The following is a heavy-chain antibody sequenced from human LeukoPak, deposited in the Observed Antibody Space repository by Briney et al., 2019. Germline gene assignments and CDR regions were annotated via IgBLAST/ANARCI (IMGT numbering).Heavy chain of an antibody. CDR1: GGTFSSYA. CDR2: INPNSGGT. Sequence: ASVKVPCKASGGTFSSYAINWIRQAPGQGLEWMGWINPNSGGTNYAQKFQGRVTMTRDTSISTAYMELSRLRSDDTAVYYCARDLGLNYDSSGYFYWGQGTLVTVSS. D-gene: IGHD3-22*01. J-gene: IGHJ4*02. V-gene: IGHV1-2*02. CDR3: ARDLGLNYDSSGYFY.